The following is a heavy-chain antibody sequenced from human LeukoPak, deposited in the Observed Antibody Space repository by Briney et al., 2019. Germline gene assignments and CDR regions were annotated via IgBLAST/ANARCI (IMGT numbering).Heavy chain of an antibody. CDR3: ATDLLGYCSGGSCYPNDY. D-gene: IGHD2-15*01. CDR1: GYTLTELS. CDR2: FDPEDGET. Sequence: ASVKVSCKVSGYTLTELSMHWVRQAPGKGLEWMGGFDPEDGETIYAQKSQGRVTMTEDTSTDTAYMELSSLRSEDTAVYYCATDLLGYCSGGSCYPNDYWGQGTLVTVSS. J-gene: IGHJ4*02. V-gene: IGHV1-24*01.